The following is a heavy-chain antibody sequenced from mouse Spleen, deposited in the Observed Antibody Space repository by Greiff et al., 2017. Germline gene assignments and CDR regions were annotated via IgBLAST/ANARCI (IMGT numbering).Heavy chain of an antibody. CDR2: INPSSGYT. V-gene: IGHV1-7*01. CDR1: GYTFTSYW. J-gene: IGHJ3*01. CDR3: ARWDDGTRAWFAY. D-gene: IGHD2-3*01. Sequence: VQLQESGAELAKPGASVKLSCKASGYTFTSYWMHWVKQRPGQGLEWIGYINPSSGYTKYNQKFKDKATLTADKSSSTAYTQLSSLTYEDSAVYYCARWDDGTRAWFAYWGQGTLVTVSA.